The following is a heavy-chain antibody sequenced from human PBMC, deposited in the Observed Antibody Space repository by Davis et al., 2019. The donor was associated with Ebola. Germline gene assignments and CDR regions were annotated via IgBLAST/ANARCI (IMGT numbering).Heavy chain of an antibody. CDR2: IRSKANSYAT. CDR3: SLGSSSVYYGMDV. V-gene: IGHV3-73*01. D-gene: IGHD6-6*01. Sequence: PGGSLRLSCAASGFTFSSYAMHWVRQASGKGLEWVGRIRSKANSYATAYAASVKGRFTISRDDSKNTAYLQMNSLKTEDTAVYYCSLGSSSVYYGMDVWGQGTTVTVSS. J-gene: IGHJ6*02. CDR1: GFTFSSYA.